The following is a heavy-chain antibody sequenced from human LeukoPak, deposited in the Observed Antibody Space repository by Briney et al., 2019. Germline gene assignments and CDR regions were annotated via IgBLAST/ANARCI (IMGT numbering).Heavy chain of an antibody. Sequence: GGSLRLSCAASGFTFSSYSMTWVRQAPGMGLEWVSGISGSDGSTYYADSVKGRFTISRDNSKNTLYLQMNSLRIEDTAIYFCARGRGEYQWPVQYWGQGTLVTVSS. V-gene: IGHV3-23*01. J-gene: IGHJ4*02. D-gene: IGHD6-19*01. CDR2: ISGSDGST. CDR1: GFTFSSYS. CDR3: ARGRGEYQWPVQY.